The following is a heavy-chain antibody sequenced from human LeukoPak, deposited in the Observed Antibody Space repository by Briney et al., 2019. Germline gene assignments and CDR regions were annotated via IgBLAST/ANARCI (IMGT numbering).Heavy chain of an antibody. Sequence: GGSLQISCKGSGSSFTSYWIGWVRQMPGKGLEWMGIIYPGDSDTRYSPSFQGQVTISADKSISTAYLQWSSLKASDTAMYYCASPGGGYYDSSGYYYWGQGTLVTVSS. CDR2: IYPGDSDT. CDR3: ASPGGGYYDSSGYYY. D-gene: IGHD3-22*01. CDR1: GSSFTSYW. J-gene: IGHJ4*02. V-gene: IGHV5-51*01.